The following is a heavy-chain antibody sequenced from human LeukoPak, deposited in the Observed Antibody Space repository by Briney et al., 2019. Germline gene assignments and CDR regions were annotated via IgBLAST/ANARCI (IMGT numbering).Heavy chain of an antibody. D-gene: IGHD1-26*01. CDR2: INHSGST. V-gene: IGHV4-34*01. CDR3: AWTYSGSYYGMDV. J-gene: IGHJ6*02. Sequence: SETLSLTCAVYGGSFSGYYWSWIRQPPGKGLEWIGEINHSGSTNYNPSLKSRVTISVDTSKNQFSLKLSSVTAADTAVYYCAWTYSGSYYGMDVWGQGTTVTVSS. CDR1: GGSFSGYY.